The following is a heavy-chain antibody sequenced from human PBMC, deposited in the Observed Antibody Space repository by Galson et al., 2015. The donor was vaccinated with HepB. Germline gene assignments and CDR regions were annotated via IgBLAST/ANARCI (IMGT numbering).Heavy chain of an antibody. CDR1: GYTFTSYD. J-gene: IGHJ4*02. D-gene: IGHD3-22*01. V-gene: IGHV1-8*01. Sequence: KVSCKASGYTFTSYDINWVRQATGQGLEWMGWMNPNCANTGYAQKFQGRVTMTRNTAISTAYMELSSLTSEDTAVYYCARAPMRGYYDGSGYYSIDYWGQGTLVTVSS. CDR2: MNPNCANT. CDR3: ARAPMRGYYDGSGYYSIDY.